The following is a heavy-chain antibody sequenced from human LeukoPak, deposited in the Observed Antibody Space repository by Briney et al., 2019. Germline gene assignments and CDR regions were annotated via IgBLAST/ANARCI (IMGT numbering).Heavy chain of an antibody. D-gene: IGHD3-10*01. Sequence: ASVKVSCKGSGYTFTSYDINWVRQATGQGLEWMGWMNPNSGNTGYAQKFQGRVSMTRNTSISTACMELSSLRSEDTAVYYCARRDYYGSGSYPYYYHNYMDVWGKGTTLTISS. CDR2: MNPNSGNT. V-gene: IGHV1-8*01. CDR3: ARRDYYGSGSYPYYYHNYMDV. J-gene: IGHJ6*03. CDR1: GYTFTSYD.